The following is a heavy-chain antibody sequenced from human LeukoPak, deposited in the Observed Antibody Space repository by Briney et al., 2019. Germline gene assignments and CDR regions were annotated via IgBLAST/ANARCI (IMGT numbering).Heavy chain of an antibody. CDR2: IYYSGST. Sequence: PSETLSLTCTVSSGSISSYCWSWIRQPPGKGLEWIRYIYYSGSTNYNPSLKSRVTISVDTSKNQFSLKLSSVTAADTAVYYWAWTKKDSSGYSYYYYYMDVWGKGTTVTVSS. V-gene: IGHV4-59*03. D-gene: IGHD3-22*01. CDR1: SGSISSYC. J-gene: IGHJ6*03. CDR3: AWTKKDSSGYSYYYYYMDV.